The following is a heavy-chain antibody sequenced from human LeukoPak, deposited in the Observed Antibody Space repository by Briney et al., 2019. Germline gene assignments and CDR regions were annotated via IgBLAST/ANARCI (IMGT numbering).Heavy chain of an antibody. Sequence: SQTLSLTCTVSGGSISSGSYYWSWIRQPAGKGLEWIGRIYTSGSTNYNPSLKSRVTMSVDTSKNQFSLKLSSVTAADTAVYYCARRSSSSSWYYFDYWGQGTLVTVCS. V-gene: IGHV4-61*02. D-gene: IGHD6-13*01. CDR2: IYTSGST. J-gene: IGHJ4*02. CDR1: GGSISSGSYY. CDR3: ARRSSSSSWYYFDY.